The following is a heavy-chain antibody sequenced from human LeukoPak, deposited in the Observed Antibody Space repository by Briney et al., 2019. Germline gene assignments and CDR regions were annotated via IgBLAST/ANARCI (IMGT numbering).Heavy chain of an antibody. Sequence: PGRSLRLSCAASGFTFDDYAMHWVRQAPGKGLEWVSFISWNSGYIDYADSVRGRFTISRDNAKNSLYLQMNSLRPEDTALYYCAKGNGWSYFDYWGQGTLVTVSS. CDR3: AKGNGWSYFDY. CDR1: GFTFDDYA. D-gene: IGHD6-19*01. CDR2: ISWNSGYI. V-gene: IGHV3-9*01. J-gene: IGHJ4*02.